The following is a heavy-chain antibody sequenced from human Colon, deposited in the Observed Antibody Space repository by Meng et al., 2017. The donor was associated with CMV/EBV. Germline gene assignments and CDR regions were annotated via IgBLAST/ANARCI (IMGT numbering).Heavy chain of an antibody. CDR3: AKDISPVGGTTGYHGMDV. D-gene: IGHD1-7*01. CDR2: IVTTGSAV. Sequence: GGSLRLSCAASGFTFSSYGMNWVRQAPGRGLEWVASIVTTGSAVYYADSVKGRFTISRDNAKNSLYLQMNGLRAEDTALYYCAKDISPVGGTTGYHGMDVWGQGTPDTVSS. V-gene: IGHV3-21*04. J-gene: IGHJ6*02. CDR1: GFTFSSYG.